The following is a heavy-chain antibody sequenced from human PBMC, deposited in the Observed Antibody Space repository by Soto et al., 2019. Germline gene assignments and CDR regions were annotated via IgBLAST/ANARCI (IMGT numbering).Heavy chain of an antibody. J-gene: IGHJ5*01. Sequence: EVQLLESGGGLVQPGGSLRLSCAASGFTFNTFEMSWVRQAPGRGLEWVSFISDDGTRTYYADAVKGRFSISRDNSKYTLYLQMNSLTVEDTAVDACVKGGWLDFWGQGTLVTVSS. D-gene: IGHD3-16*01. CDR3: VKGGWLDF. CDR2: ISDDGTRT. V-gene: IGHV3-23*01. CDR1: GFTFNTFE.